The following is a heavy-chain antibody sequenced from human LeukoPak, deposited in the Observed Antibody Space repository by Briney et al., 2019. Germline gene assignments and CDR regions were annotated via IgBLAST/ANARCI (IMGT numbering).Heavy chain of an antibody. D-gene: IGHD3-22*01. Sequence: PSETLSLTCTVSGDFIRSGGYYWSWIRQPPGKGLEWIGYIYHSGSTYYNPSLKSRVSISVDRSKNQFSLELTSVTDADTAIYYCARDRDSSSLLDYWGQGTLVTVSS. CDR1: GDFIRSGGYY. V-gene: IGHV4-30-2*01. CDR3: ARDRDSSSLLDY. J-gene: IGHJ4*02. CDR2: IYHSGST.